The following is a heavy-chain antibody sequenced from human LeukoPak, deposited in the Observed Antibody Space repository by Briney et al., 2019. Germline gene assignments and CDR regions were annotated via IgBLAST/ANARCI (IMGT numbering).Heavy chain of an antibody. V-gene: IGHV4-59*08. CDR1: GGSISSYY. CDR2: IYYSGTT. D-gene: IGHD1-26*01. CDR3: ARHLLNSGTYYLLAY. J-gene: IGHJ1*01. Sequence: SETLSLTCTVSGGSISSYYWTWIRQPPGKGLEWIGFIYYSGTTKYNPSLESRVTLSLDTSKNQFSLRLNSVTAADTAVYYCARHLLNSGTYYLLAYWGQGTLVTVSS.